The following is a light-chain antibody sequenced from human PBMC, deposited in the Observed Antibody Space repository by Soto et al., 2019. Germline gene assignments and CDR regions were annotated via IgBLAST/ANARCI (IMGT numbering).Light chain of an antibody. V-gene: IGLV2-23*03. J-gene: IGLJ1*01. Sequence: QSALTQPASVSGSPGRSITISCTGTSSDVGSYNLVSWYQRHPGKAPKLMIYEGSKRPSGVSNRFSGSKSGNTASLTISGLQAEDEADYYCCSYAGSSTFVFGTGTKVTVL. CDR3: CSYAGSSTFV. CDR2: EGS. CDR1: SSDVGSYNL.